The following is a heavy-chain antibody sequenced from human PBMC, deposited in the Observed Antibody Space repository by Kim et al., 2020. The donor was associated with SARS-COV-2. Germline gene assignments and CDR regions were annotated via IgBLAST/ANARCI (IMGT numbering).Heavy chain of an antibody. J-gene: IGHJ4*02. CDR3: AREGDDYGGNEGY. CDR1: GFTFSSYA. CDR2: ISYDGSNK. V-gene: IGHV3-30-3*01. Sequence: GGSLRLSCAASGFTFSSYAMHWVRQAPGKGLEWVAVISYDGSNKYYADSVKGRFTISRDNSKNTLYLQMNSLRAEDTAVYYCAREGDDYGGNEGYWGQGTLVTVSS. D-gene: IGHD4-17*01.